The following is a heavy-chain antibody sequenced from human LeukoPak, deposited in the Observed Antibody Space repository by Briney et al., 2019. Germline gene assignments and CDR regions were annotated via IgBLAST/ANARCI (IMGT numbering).Heavy chain of an antibody. CDR2: IYYSGST. J-gene: IGHJ6*03. D-gene: IGHD5-12*01. Sequence: SETLSLTCTVSGGSISSSSYYWGWIRQPPGKGLEWIGSIYYSGSTYYNPSLKSRVTISVDTSKNQFSLKLSSVTAADTAVYYCVSDIVATGGYYYYMGVWGKGTTVTISS. CDR3: VSDIVATGGYYYYMGV. V-gene: IGHV4-39*01. CDR1: GGSISSSSYY.